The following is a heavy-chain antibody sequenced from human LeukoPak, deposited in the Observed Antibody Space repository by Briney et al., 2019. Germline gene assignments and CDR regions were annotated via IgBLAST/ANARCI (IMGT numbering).Heavy chain of an antibody. J-gene: IGHJ4*02. CDR3: ARTTYYYDSSGYGY. CDR1: GFTFSSYE. CDR2: ISSSGSTI. V-gene: IGHV3-48*03. Sequence: GGSPRLSCAASGFTFSSYEMNWVRQAPGKGLEWVSYISSSGSTIYYADSVKGRFTISRDNAKNSLYLQMNSLRAEDTAVYYCARTTYYYDSSGYGYWGQGTLVTVSS. D-gene: IGHD3-22*01.